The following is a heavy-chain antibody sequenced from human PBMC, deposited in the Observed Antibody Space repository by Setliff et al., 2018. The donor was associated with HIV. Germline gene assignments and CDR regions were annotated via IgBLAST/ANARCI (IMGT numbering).Heavy chain of an antibody. D-gene: IGHD1-1*01. V-gene: IGHV1-2*02. Sequence: ASVKVSCKASGYTFTGYYMHWVRQAPGQGLEWMGWINPNNGGTNYQGRVTMTRDTSISTAYMELSRLRSDDTAVYYCAAVGIRTTGTPYSLDVWGQGTTVTVSS. CDR3: AAVGIRTTGTPYSLDV. CDR2: INPNNGGT. CDR1: GYTFTGYY. J-gene: IGHJ6*02.